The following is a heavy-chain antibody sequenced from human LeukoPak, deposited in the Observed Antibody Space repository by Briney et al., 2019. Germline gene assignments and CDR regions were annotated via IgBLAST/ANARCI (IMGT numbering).Heavy chain of an antibody. J-gene: IGHJ5*02. CDR1: GFTVSSNY. Sequence: GSLRLSCAASGFTVSSNYMSWVRQAPGKGLEWIAYIYYSGSTNYNPSLKSRVTISVDTSKNQVSLKLSSVTAADTAVYYCARHYSITGGRLSGYWLDPWGQGTLVTVSS. D-gene: IGHD7-27*01. CDR3: ARHYSITGGRLSGYWLDP. CDR2: IYYSGST. V-gene: IGHV4-59*08.